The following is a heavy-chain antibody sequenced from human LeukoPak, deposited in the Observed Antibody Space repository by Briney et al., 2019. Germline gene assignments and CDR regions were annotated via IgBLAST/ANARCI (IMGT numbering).Heavy chain of an antibody. CDR2: ICGSCGNT. J-gene: IGHJ4*02. CDR3: AKDVGTPALFDY. D-gene: IGHD2-2*01. Sequence: GGSLRLSCEASGFTLSDYAMSWVRQAPGKGLEWVSTICGSCGNTHYADSVKGRFTISRDNSRNTLYLQMNSLRAEDTAIYYCAKDVGTPALFDYWGQGTLVAVSS. V-gene: IGHV3-23*01. CDR1: GFTLSDYA.